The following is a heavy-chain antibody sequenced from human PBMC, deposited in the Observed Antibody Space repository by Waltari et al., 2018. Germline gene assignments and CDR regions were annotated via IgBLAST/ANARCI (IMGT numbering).Heavy chain of an antibody. CDR1: GGSISSSSYY. J-gene: IGHJ5*02. CDR3: ARTMTNYGSGSVFDWFDP. V-gene: IGHV4-39*07. CDR2: IYYSGST. D-gene: IGHD3-10*01. Sequence: QLQLQESGPGLVKPSETLSLTCTVSGGSISSSSYYWGWIRQPPGKGLEWIGSIYYSGSTYYNPSLKSRVTISVDTSKNQFSLKLSSVTAADTAVYYCARTMTNYGSGSVFDWFDPWGQGTLVTVSS.